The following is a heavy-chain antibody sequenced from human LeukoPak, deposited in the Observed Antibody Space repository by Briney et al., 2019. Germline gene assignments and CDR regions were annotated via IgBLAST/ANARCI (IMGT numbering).Heavy chain of an antibody. V-gene: IGHV4-34*01. CDR3: ARVVGYYDFWSGYYWTAFDI. Sequence: PSGTLSLTCAVYGGSFSGYYWSWIRQPPGKGLEWIGEINHSGSTNYNPSLKSRVTISVDTSKNQFSLKLSSVTAADTAVYYCARVVGYYDFWSGYYWTAFDIWGQGTMVTVSS. J-gene: IGHJ3*02. CDR1: GGSFSGYY. D-gene: IGHD3-3*01. CDR2: INHSGST.